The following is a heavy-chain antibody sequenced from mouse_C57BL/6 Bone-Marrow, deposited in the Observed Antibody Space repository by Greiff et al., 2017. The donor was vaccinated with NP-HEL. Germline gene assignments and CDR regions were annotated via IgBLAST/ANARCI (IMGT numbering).Heavy chain of an antibody. V-gene: IGHV1-26*01. CDR2: INPNNGGT. J-gene: IGHJ4*01. D-gene: IGHD2-4*01. CDR1: GYTFTDYY. CDR3: ASGGLRVLDY. Sequence: VQLQQSGPELVKPGASVKISCKASGYTFTDYYMNWVKQSHGKSLEWIGDINPNNGGTSYNQKFKGKATLTVDKSSSTAYMELRSLTSEDSAVYYCASGGLRVLDYWGQGTSVTVSS.